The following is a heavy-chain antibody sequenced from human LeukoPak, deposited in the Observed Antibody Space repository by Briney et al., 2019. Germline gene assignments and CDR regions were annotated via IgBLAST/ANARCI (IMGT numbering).Heavy chain of an antibody. J-gene: IGHJ5*02. CDR3: ARDKVVPAAINWFDP. V-gene: IGHV4-34*01. D-gene: IGHD2-2*01. CDR1: GGSFSGYY. CDR2: INHSGST. Sequence: SETLSLTCAVYGGSFSGYYWSWIRQPAGKGLEWIGEINHSGSTNYNPSLKSRVTISVDTSKNQFSLKLSSVTAADTAVYYCARDKVVPAAINWFDPWGQGTLVTVSS.